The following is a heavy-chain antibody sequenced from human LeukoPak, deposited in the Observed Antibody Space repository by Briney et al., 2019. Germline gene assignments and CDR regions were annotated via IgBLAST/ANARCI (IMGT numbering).Heavy chain of an antibody. CDR3: ATMGYSFGHYFDY. CDR1: GFTFSSYG. CDR2: IYSDGST. D-gene: IGHD5-18*01. Sequence: GGSLRLSCAASGFTFSSYGMHWVRQAPGKGLEWVSVIYSDGSTYYADSVKGRFTISRDSSKSTLFLQMNSLRAEDTAVYYCATMGYSFGHYFDYWGQGTLVTVSS. J-gene: IGHJ4*02. V-gene: IGHV3-NL1*01.